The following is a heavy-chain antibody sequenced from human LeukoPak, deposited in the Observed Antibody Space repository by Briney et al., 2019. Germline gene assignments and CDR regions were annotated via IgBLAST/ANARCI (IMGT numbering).Heavy chain of an antibody. CDR2: ISDSGDST. Sequence: GGSLRLSCAASGFMFSTYAMSWVRQAPGKGLEWVSGISDSGDSTYYADSVKGRFTISRDNSKNTLYLQMNSLRAEDTAVYYCARDSRIVLMVYAIYPLDYWGQGTLVTVSS. D-gene: IGHD2-8*01. CDR1: GFMFSTYA. CDR3: ARDSRIVLMVYAIYPLDY. J-gene: IGHJ4*02. V-gene: IGHV3-23*01.